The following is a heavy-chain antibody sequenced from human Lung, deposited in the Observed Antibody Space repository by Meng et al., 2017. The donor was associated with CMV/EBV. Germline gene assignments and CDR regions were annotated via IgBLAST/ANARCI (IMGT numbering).Heavy chain of an antibody. CDR1: GDIVSSNRAA. J-gene: IGHJ4*02. V-gene: IGHV6-1*01. CDR3: ARGINGGCGD. CDR2: TYYRSKWYH. D-gene: IGHD4-23*01. Sequence: QVQLQQSGPGLVLPPQTLSLTCANSGDIVSSNRAAWLWIWQSPSRGLEWLGRTYYRSKWYHEYAVSVKSRITISPDTPKNQFSLPLNSMTPEDTAVYYCARGINGGCGDWGQGTLVTVSS.